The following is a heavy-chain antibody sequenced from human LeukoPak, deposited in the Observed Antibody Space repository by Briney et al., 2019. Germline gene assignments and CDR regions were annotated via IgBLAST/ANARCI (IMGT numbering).Heavy chain of an antibody. D-gene: IGHD3-3*01. J-gene: IGHJ4*02. V-gene: IGHV3-11*01. CDR1: GFTFSDYY. Sequence: GGSLRLSCAASGFTFSDYYMSWIRQAPGKGLEWVSYISSSGSTTYYADSVKGRFTISRDNSKNTLYLQMNSLRAEDTAVYYCAKDLRRILYDFWSGQPPDYWGQGTLVTVSS. CDR2: ISSSGSTT. CDR3: AKDLRRILYDFWSGQPPDY.